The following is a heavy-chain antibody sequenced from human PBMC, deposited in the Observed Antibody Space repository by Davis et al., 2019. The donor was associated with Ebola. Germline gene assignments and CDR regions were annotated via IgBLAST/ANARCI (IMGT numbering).Heavy chain of an antibody. CDR3: ARHTSGYYYGMDV. Sequence: SETLSLTCAVYGASFSGYYWSWIRQPPGKGLEWIGYIYYSGSTNYNPSLKSRVTISVDTSKNQFSLKLSSVTAADTAVYYCARHTSGYYYGMDVWGQGTTVTVAS. D-gene: IGHD3-10*01. J-gene: IGHJ6*02. CDR2: IYYSGST. V-gene: IGHV4-59*01. CDR1: GASFSGYY.